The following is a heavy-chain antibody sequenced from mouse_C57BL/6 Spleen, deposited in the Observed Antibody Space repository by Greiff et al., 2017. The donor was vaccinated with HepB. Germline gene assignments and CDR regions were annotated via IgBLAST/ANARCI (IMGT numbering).Heavy chain of an antibody. CDR1: GFTFSDYG. V-gene: IGHV5-17*01. CDR2: ISSGSSTI. Sequence: EVKLMESGGGLVKPGGSLKLSCAASGFTFSDYGMHWVRQAPEKGLEWVAYISSGSSTIYYADTVKGRFTISRDNAKNTLFLQMTSLRSEDTAMYYCARRHYDYDGFTGWYFDVWGTGTTVTVSS. CDR3: ARRHYDYDGFTGWYFDV. J-gene: IGHJ1*03. D-gene: IGHD2-4*01.